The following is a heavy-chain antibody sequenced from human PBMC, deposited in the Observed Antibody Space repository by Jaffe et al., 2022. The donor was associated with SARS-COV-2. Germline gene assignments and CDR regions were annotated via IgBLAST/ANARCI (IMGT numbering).Heavy chain of an antibody. J-gene: IGHJ4*02. CDR3: VGEFDY. V-gene: IGHV3-30-3*01. CDR1: GFTFSSYA. Sequence: QVQLVESGGGVVQPGRSLRLSCAASGFTFSSYAMHWVRQAPGKGLEWVAVISYDGSNKYYADSVKGRFTISRDNSKNTLYLQMNSLRAEDTAVYYCVGEFDYWGQGTLVTVSS. CDR2: ISYDGSNK.